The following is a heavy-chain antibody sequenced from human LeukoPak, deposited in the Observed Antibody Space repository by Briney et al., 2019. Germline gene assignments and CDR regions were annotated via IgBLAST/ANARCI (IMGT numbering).Heavy chain of an antibody. J-gene: IGHJ3*01. CDR3: ARRIAKTTLNTFDL. Sequence: GGSLRLSCAASGFTLSTYDMHWVRQAPGKGLEWVAFIRYDGSNKYDADSVKGRFTISRDNSMNTLYLQMNSLRAEDTAVYYCARRIAKTTLNTFDLWGQGTMVTVSS. CDR1: GFTLSTYD. D-gene: IGHD4-11*01. V-gene: IGHV3-30*02. CDR2: IRYDGSNK.